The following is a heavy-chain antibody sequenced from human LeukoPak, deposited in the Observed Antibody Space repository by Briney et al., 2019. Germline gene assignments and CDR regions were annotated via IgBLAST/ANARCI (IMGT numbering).Heavy chain of an antibody. J-gene: IGHJ4*02. CDR2: VCDGGST. D-gene: IGHD1-14*01. V-gene: IGHV4-59*01. CDR1: GGSITSYY. Sequence: PSETLSLTCSVSGGSITSYYLSWIRQSPGKGLEWIGHVCDGGSTNYSPSLKGRVSISVDTSKNQFSLNLRSVTAADTAVYFCPRASTTFDDWGQGTLVTVSS. CDR3: PRASTTFDD.